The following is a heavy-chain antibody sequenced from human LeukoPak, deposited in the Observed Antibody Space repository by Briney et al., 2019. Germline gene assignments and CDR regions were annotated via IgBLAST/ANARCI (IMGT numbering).Heavy chain of an antibody. Sequence: SDTLSLTCPVSGGSISSYCWSWIRQLAGKGLEWIGRIYTSGSTNYNPSLKSRVTISVDKSKNQFSLKLSSVTAADTAVYYCARGGDFWSPYDYWAQGTLVTVSS. CDR3: ARGGDFWSPYDY. D-gene: IGHD3-3*01. CDR1: GGSISSYC. CDR2: IYTSGST. V-gene: IGHV4-4*07. J-gene: IGHJ4*02.